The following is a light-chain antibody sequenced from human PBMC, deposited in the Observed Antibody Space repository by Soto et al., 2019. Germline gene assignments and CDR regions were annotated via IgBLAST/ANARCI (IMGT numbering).Light chain of an antibody. CDR3: TSYSRGPLYF. CDR1: SSEMVISNH. CDR2: AVN. Sequence: QSALTQPASVSGSLGQSITVSCTGASSEMVISNHVSWYQQHPGRGPILIISAVNNRPSEIYARVSGSKSGNTASLTISGLQDDDEADYFCTSYSRGPLYFFGTGTKLTVL. J-gene: IGLJ1*01. V-gene: IGLV2-14*03.